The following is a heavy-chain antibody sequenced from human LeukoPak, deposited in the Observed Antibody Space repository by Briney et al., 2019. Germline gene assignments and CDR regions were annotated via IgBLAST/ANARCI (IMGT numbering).Heavy chain of an antibody. J-gene: IGHJ4*02. V-gene: IGHV4-4*09. D-gene: IGHD2-2*01. CDR2: IYYSTTVYSSGST. CDR1: GGSLSGHY. CDR3: ARTYCSSSSCYGYPDY. Sequence: PSETLSLTCTVSGGSLSGHYWSWIRQPPGKGLEWIGYIYYSTTVYSSGSTEYTPSLMRRFSISVDPSKNQFSLKLSSVTAADTAVYYCARTYCSSSSCYGYPDYWGQGTLVTVSS.